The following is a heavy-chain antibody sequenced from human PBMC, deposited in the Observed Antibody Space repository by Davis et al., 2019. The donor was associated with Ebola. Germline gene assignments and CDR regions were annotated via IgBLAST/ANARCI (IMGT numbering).Heavy chain of an antibody. Sequence: GESLKISCAASGFMFRGYGMHWVRQAPGKGLEWVALIYYDGSHKYYADSVKGRFTVSRDNSKNTLYLQMNSLRAEDTAVYYCASPASHYYDSSGYYLANSGPDYWGQGTLVTVSS. V-gene: IGHV3-33*01. CDR3: ASPASHYYDSSGYYLANSGPDY. J-gene: IGHJ4*02. CDR2: IYYDGSHK. D-gene: IGHD3-22*01. CDR1: GFMFRGYG.